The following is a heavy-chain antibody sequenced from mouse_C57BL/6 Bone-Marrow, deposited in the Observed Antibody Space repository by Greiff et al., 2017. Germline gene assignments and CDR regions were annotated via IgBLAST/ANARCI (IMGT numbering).Heavy chain of an antibody. J-gene: IGHJ2*01. CDR1: GYTFTSYW. Sequence: QVHVKQSGAELVKPGASVKLSCKASGYTFTSYWMQWVKQRPGQGLEWIGEIDPSDSSTNYTQKFKGKAILTVDTSSSTAYMQLSSLTSEDSAVYYCARGGPYYWGQGTTLTVSS. CDR3: ARGGPYY. V-gene: IGHV1-50*01. CDR2: IDPSDSST.